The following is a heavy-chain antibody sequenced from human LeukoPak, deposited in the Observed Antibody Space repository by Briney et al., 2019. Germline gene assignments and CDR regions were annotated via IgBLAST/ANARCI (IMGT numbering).Heavy chain of an antibody. CDR3: ARGRLWFGELSPNFDY. J-gene: IGHJ4*02. V-gene: IGHV3-23*01. CDR2: ISGSGGTT. Sequence: GGSLRLSCAASGFTFSSYAMSWVRHAPGKGLEWVSVISGSGGTTYYADSVKGRFTISRDNSKNTMYLQMNSLRAEDTAVYYCARGRLWFGELSPNFDYWGQGTLVTVSS. CDR1: GFTFSSYA. D-gene: IGHD3-10*01.